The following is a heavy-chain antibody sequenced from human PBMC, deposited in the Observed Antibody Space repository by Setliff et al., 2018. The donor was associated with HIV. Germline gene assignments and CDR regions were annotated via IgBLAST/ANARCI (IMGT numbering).Heavy chain of an antibody. J-gene: IGHJ4*02. CDR3: ARVGPFEFNSSGYAEF. CDR1: GYTFSSFA. CDR2: ISGYNGHT. Sequence: ASVKVSCKASGYTFSSFAMSWVRQAPGQGLEWVAWISGYNGHTNYAQRFQGRVTVTTDTSTSTAYMELRSLRSDDTAVYFCARVGPFEFNSSGYAEFWGQGTPVTSPQ. D-gene: IGHD3-22*01. V-gene: IGHV1-18*01.